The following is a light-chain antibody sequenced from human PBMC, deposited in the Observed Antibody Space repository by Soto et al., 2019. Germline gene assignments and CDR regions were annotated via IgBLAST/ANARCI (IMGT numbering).Light chain of an antibody. CDR1: SSNIGAGYD. Sequence: QSVLTQPPSVSGAPGQRVTISCTGSSSNIGAGYDVHWYQQLPGTAPKLLIYGNSNRPSGVPDRFSGSKSGTSASLAINGLQAEDEADYYCQSYDSSLSGSEFGGRTKLTVL. CDR2: GNS. V-gene: IGLV1-40*01. J-gene: IGLJ3*02. CDR3: QSYDSSLSGSE.